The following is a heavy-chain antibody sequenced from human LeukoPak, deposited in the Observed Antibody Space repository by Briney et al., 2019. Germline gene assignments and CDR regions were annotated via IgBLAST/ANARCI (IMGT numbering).Heavy chain of an antibody. CDR3: AKDISSGYSSGRFDP. Sequence: GRSLRLSCAASGFTFDDYAMHWVRQAPGKGLEWVSGISWNSGSIGYADSVKGRFTISRDNAKNSLYLQMNSLRAEDTALYYCAKDISSGYSSGRFDPWGQGTLVTVPP. CDR2: ISWNSGSI. CDR1: GFTFDDYA. J-gene: IGHJ5*02. V-gene: IGHV3-9*01. D-gene: IGHD6-19*01.